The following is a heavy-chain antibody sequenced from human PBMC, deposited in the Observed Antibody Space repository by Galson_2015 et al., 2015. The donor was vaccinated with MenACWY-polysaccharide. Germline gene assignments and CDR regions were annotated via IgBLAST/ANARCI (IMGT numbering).Heavy chain of an antibody. CDR1: GFTFSSYA. D-gene: IGHD4/OR15-4a*01. CDR2: ISGSGANT. Sequence: SLRLSCAASGFTFSSYALSWVRPAPGKGLGWVSAISGSGANTYYADSVKGRFTISRDNSKNTLYLQMNSLRAEDTAVYFCARRAPMVTSLFYGMDVWGQGTTVTVS. V-gene: IGHV3-23*01. CDR3: ARRAPMVTSLFYGMDV. J-gene: IGHJ6*02.